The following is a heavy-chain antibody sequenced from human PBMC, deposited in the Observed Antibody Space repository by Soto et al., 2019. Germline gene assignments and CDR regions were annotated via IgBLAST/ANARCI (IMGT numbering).Heavy chain of an antibody. V-gene: IGHV3-74*01. CDR3: ARGDIAAETFFYYYGMDL. Sequence: QRVESGGGLVQPGGSLRLSCAASGFTLNNYWMHWVRQAPGMGLVWVSRINGDATSTSYADSVKGRFTISRDNARNTLYLQMNSLRAEDTALYYCARGDIAAETFFYYYGMDLWGQGTTVTVS. J-gene: IGHJ6*02. CDR2: INGDATST. D-gene: IGHD6-13*01. CDR1: GFTLNNYW.